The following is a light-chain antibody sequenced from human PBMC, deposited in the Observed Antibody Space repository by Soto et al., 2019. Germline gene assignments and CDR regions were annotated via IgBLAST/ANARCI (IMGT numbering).Light chain of an antibody. CDR2: DVS. J-gene: IGLJ1*01. Sequence: QSALTQPASVSGSPGQSITISCTGTNSDVGGYNYVSWYQQHPGKAPKLMIYDVSNRPSGVSNRFSGSKSGNTASLTISGLQAEDEADYYCSSYTSSSTRCVFGTGTRSPS. CDR3: SSYTSSSTRCV. V-gene: IGLV2-14*01. CDR1: NSDVGGYNY.